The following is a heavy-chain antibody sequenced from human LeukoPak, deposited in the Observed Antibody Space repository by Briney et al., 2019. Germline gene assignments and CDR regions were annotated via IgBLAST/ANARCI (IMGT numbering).Heavy chain of an antibody. CDR1: GFTFNDAW. CDR3: AKSTTYGSESYSYYFDY. CDR2: IKSKIDGETA. D-gene: IGHD3-10*01. J-gene: IGHJ4*02. Sequence: NPGGSLRLSCAASGFTFNDAWMTWVRQAPGKGLEWVGRIKSKIDGETADYAAPVAGRFTISRDNSKNTLYLQMNSLRAEDTAVYYCAKSTTYGSESYSYYFDYWGQGTLVTVSS. V-gene: IGHV3-15*01.